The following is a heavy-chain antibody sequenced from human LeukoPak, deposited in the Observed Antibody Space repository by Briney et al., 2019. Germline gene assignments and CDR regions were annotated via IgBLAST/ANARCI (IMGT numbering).Heavy chain of an antibody. CDR3: ATLGSFDY. CDR1: GYTFTSYY. V-gene: IGHV1-46*01. J-gene: IGHJ4*02. Sequence: GASVKASCKASGYTFTSYYMHWVRQAPGQGLEWMGIVSPSGGSTSYAQKFQGRVTMTRDTSTSTVYMELSSLRSEDTAVYYCATLGSFDYWGQGTLVTVSS. D-gene: IGHD7-27*01. CDR2: VSPSGGST.